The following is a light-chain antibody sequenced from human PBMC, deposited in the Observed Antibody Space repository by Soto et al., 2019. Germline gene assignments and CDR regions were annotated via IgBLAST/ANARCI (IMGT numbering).Light chain of an antibody. V-gene: IGKV3-11*01. Sequence: EMVMTQSPATLSLSPGERAPLSCRSSQSVSSYLAWYQQKPGQAPRLLIYDASNRATGIPARFSGSGSGTDFTLTISSLEPEDFAVYYCQQRSNWPPWTFGQGTKVDI. J-gene: IGKJ1*01. CDR1: QSVSSY. CDR2: DAS. CDR3: QQRSNWPPWT.